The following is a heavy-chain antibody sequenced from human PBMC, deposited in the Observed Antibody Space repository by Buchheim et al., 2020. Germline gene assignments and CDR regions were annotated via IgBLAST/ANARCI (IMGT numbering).Heavy chain of an antibody. J-gene: IGHJ4*02. Sequence: EVQLLESGGALVQPGGSLRLSCGVSGFTFSNSAMSWVRQAPGKGLEWVSGISIDGDKTYYSESVKGRFTISRANYKNTVYLQLNSLRAEDTALYYCAKEEVPNDYWGQGTL. CDR2: ISIDGDKT. V-gene: IGHV3-23*01. CDR3: AKEEVPNDY. CDR1: GFTFSNSA.